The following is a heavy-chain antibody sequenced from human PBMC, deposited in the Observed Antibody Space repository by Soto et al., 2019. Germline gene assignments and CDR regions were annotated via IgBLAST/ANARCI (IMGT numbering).Heavy chain of an antibody. CDR1: GFIFSNNG. V-gene: IGHV3-30*03. D-gene: IGHD3-10*02. CDR2: LSYDGSET. CDR3: SIVRVADSALAH. J-gene: IGHJ4*02. Sequence: GGSLRLSCVGSGFIFSNNGMHWVRQTPGKGLEWVAFLSYDGSETFYADSVKGRFTVSRDNSKNTLFLHMRNLRRDDTAVYYCSIVRVADSALAHWGQGTLVTVSS.